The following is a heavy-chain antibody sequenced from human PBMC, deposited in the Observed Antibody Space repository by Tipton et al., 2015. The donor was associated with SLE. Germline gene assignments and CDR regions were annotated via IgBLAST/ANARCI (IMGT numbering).Heavy chain of an antibody. CDR1: GGSISSSSYY. V-gene: IGHV4-61*05. CDR2: IYYSGST. CDR3: ARFNYYDSSGYYSAFDI. J-gene: IGHJ3*02. Sequence: TLSLTCTVSGGSISSSSYYWGWIRQPPGKGLEWIGYIYYSGSTNYNPSLKSRVTISVDTSKNQFSLKLSSVTAADTAVYYCARFNYYDSSGYYSAFDIWGQGTMVTVSS. D-gene: IGHD3-22*01.